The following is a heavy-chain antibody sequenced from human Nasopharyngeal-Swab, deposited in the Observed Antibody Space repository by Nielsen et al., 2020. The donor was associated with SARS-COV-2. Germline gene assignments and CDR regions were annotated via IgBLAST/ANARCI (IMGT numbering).Heavy chain of an antibody. J-gene: IGHJ4*02. V-gene: IGHV3-23*01. CDR3: AKDVRWGVERRGYFDY. D-gene: IGHD1-1*01. CDR2: ISGSSGTT. CDR1: GFTLNSHA. Sequence: GAPRLSCAAPGFTLNSHAMNWVRQAPGKGLEWVSGISGSSGTTYYADSLKGRFTISRDNSKNTLYLQMNSLSAEDTAVYYCAKDVRWGVERRGYFDYWGQGTLVTVSS.